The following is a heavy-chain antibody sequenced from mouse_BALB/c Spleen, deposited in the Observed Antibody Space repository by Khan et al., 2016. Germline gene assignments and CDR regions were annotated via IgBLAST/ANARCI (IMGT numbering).Heavy chain of an antibody. CDR3: AREGPVPLMVC. CDR2: IAPGSGNT. CDR1: GSPFTSYW. D-gene: IGHD1-1*01. J-gene: IGHJ4*01. V-gene: IGHV1S41*01. Sequence: DLVKPGASLPLSCFASGSPFTSYWINWLTQRPGQGLEWIGRIAPGSGNTYYNAMFKGKATLTVDRSSSTAYIQRSSLSSEDSAVNFCAREGPVPLMVCWGQGTSITVSS.